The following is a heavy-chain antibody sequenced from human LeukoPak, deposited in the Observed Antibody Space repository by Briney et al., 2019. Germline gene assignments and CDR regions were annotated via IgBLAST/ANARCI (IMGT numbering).Heavy chain of an antibody. V-gene: IGHV4-59*01. CDR2: IYYSGST. CDR3: ARGPSLRYCSSTSCYKYSYYYMDV. D-gene: IGHD2-2*02. J-gene: IGHJ6*03. Sequence: SETLSLTCTVSGGSISSYYWSWIRQPPGKGLEWIGYIYYSGSTNYNPSLKSRVTISVDTSKNQFSLKLSSVTAANTDVYYCARGPSLRYCSSTSCYKYSYYYMDVWGKGTTVTISS. CDR1: GGSISSYY.